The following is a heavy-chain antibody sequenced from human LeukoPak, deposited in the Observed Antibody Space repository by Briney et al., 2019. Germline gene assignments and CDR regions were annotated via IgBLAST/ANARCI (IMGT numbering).Heavy chain of an antibody. D-gene: IGHD3-22*01. J-gene: IGHJ2*01. CDR1: GGSISSYY. CDR2: IYYSGST. V-gene: IGHV4-59*01. Sequence: SSETLSLTCTVSGGSISSYYWSWIRQPPGKGLEWIGYIYYSGSTNYNPSLKSRVTISVDTSKNQFSLKLSSVTAADTAVYYCARHRNWYYYDSSGYYSHWYFDLWGRGTLVTVSS. CDR3: ARHRNWYYYDSSGYYSHWYFDL.